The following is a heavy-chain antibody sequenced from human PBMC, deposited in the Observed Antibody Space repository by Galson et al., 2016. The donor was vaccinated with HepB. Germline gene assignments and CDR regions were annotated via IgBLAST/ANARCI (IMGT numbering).Heavy chain of an antibody. D-gene: IGHD4-11*01. J-gene: IGHJ4*02. Sequence: SETLSLTCTVSGGSIGSTTDYWGWIRQPPGKGLEWIGSIYYGGSTYFNPSLKSRVAISIDTSKNHFSLKLSSITAADTAVYYCARDAKDYSDYVGDDYWGQGILVTVSS. V-gene: IGHV4-39*07. CDR1: GGSIGSTTDY. CDR3: ARDAKDYSDYVGDDY. CDR2: IYYGGST.